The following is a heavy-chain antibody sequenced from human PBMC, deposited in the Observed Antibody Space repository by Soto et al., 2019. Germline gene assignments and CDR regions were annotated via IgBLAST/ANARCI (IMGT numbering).Heavy chain of an antibody. CDR1: GFTFSSYG. CDR3: ARERGGGGGGGIDY. CDR2: IWYDGSNK. Sequence: QVQLVESGGGVVQPGRSLRLSCAASGFTFSSYGMHWVRQAPGKGLEWVAVIWYDGSNKYYADSVKGRFTISRDNSKNALYRQMNSRGAGDTGVYCWARERGGGGGGGIDYWGQGTLVTVSS. V-gene: IGHV3-33*01. D-gene: IGHD3-16*01. J-gene: IGHJ4*02.